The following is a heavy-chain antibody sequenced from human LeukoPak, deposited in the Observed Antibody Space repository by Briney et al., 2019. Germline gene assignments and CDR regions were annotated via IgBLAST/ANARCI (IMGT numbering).Heavy chain of an antibody. CDR2: IIAYNGNT. Sequence: GASVKVSCKASGYTFTSYGISWVRQAPGQGLEWMGWIIAYNGNTNYAQKLQGRVTMTTDTSTSTAYMELRSLRSDDTAVYYCARDPSSYYDSSLTVFPTDWGQGTLVTVSS. V-gene: IGHV1-18*01. CDR3: ARDPSSYYDSSLTVFPTD. J-gene: IGHJ4*02. D-gene: IGHD3-22*01. CDR1: GYTFTSYG.